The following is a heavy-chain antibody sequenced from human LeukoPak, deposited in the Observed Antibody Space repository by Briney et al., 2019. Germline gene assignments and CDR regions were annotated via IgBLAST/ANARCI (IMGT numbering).Heavy chain of an antibody. V-gene: IGHV1-18*01. CDR2: ISAYNGNT. CDR1: GYTFTSYG. D-gene: IGHD3-10*01. Sequence: ASVKVSCKASGYTFTSYGISWVRQAPGQGLEWMAWISAYNGNTNYAQKLQGRVTMTTDTSTSTAYMELRSLRSDDTAVYYCGRAADSGSYYNSGFDYWGQGTLVTVSS. CDR3: GRAADSGSYYNSGFDY. J-gene: IGHJ4*02.